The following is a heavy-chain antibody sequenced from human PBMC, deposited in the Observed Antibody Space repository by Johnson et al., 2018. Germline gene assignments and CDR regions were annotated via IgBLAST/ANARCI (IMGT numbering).Heavy chain of an antibody. Sequence: VQLQESGGGLVQPGGSLRLSCAASGFTFSSYWMHWVRQAPGKGLVWVSRINSDGSSTSYADSVKGRFTISRDNAEDSVYLQMNSLRVEDTAVYFCARGHFYYYMDVGGKGTPVTVSS. CDR1: GFTFSSYW. CDR2: INSDGSST. V-gene: IGHV3-74*01. J-gene: IGHJ6*03. CDR3: ARGHFYYYMDV.